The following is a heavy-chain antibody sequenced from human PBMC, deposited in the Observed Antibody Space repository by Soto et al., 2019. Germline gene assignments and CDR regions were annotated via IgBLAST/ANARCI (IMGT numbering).Heavy chain of an antibody. CDR2: IYGDGDK. J-gene: IGHJ6*02. Sequence: QITLKESGPTLVKPTQTLTLTCTFSGFSLNTGGLGVGWIRQPPGKALEWLALIYGDGDKRYSPSLKSRLSIPKDTSNNQVGLTMTNMDPVDTATYYCAHSRCGGDCLRSYSSHYYYGMDVWGQGTTVTVSS. D-gene: IGHD2-21*02. V-gene: IGHV2-5*02. CDR1: GFSLNTGGLG. CDR3: AHSRCGGDCLRSYSSHYYYGMDV.